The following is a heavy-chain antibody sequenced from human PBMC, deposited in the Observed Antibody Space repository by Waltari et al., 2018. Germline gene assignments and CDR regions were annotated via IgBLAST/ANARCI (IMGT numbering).Heavy chain of an antibody. D-gene: IGHD6-13*01. V-gene: IGHV3-13*01. J-gene: IGHJ4*02. Sequence: EVQLVESGGGLVQPGGSLRLSCAASGFTFRSSDLHWVRQATGKGLEWVSAIGTAGDTYYPGSVKGRFTISRENAKNSLYLQMNSLRAGDTAVYYCARGARSSFDYWGQGTLVTVSS. CDR2: IGTAGDT. CDR3: ARGARSSFDY. CDR1: GFTFRSSD.